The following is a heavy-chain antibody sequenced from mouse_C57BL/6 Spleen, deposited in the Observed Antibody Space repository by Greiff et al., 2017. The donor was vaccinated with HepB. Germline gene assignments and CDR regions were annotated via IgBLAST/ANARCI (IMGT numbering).Heavy chain of an antibody. J-gene: IGHJ1*03. CDR3: VREGCGYSYWYFDV. Sequence: EVKVVESGGGLVQPKGSLKLSCAASGFTFNTYAMHWVRQAPGKGLEWVARIRSKSSNYATYYADSVKDRFTISRDNSQSMLYLQMNNLKTEDTAMYYCVREGCGYSYWYFDVWGTGTTVTVSS. D-gene: IGHD2-3*01. CDR2: IRSKSSNYAT. CDR1: GFTFNTYA. V-gene: IGHV10-3*01.